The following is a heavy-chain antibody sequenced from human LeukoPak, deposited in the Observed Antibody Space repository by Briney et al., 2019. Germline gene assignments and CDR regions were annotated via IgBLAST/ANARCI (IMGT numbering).Heavy chain of an antibody. CDR1: GFTFDDYA. D-gene: IGHD2-2*01. CDR2: ISWDGGST. CDR3: AKDCSSTSCPHYYMDV. V-gene: IGHV3-43D*04. J-gene: IGHJ6*03. Sequence: PGGSLRLSCAASGFTFDDYAMHWVRQAPGKGLEWVSLISWDGGSTYYADSVKGRFTISRDNRKNSLYLQMNSLRAEDTALYYCAKDCSSTSCPHYYMDVWGKGTTVTVSS.